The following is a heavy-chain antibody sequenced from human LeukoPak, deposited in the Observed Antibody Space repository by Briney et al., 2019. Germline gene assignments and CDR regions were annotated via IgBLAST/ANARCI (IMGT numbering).Heavy chain of an antibody. CDR2: ISAYNGNT. CDR3: ARRDLIVGATGMDV. V-gene: IGHV1-18*01. Sequence: GASVKVSCKASGYTFTSYGISWVRQAPGQGLEWMGWISAYNGNTNYAQKLQGRVTMTTDTSTSTAYMELRSLRSDDTAVYYCARRDLIVGATGMDVWGQGTTVTVSS. CDR1: GYTFTSYG. D-gene: IGHD1-26*01. J-gene: IGHJ6*02.